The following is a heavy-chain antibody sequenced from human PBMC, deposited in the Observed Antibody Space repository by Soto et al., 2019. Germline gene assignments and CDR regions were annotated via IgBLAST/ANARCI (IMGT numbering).Heavy chain of an antibody. CDR3: AKGVAACGFFGY. CDR2: ISWNSGSI. V-gene: IGHV3-9*01. D-gene: IGHD2-15*01. CDR1: GFTFDDYA. Sequence: EVQLVESGGGLVQAGRSLRLSCAASGFTFDDYAMHWVRQAPGKGLEWVSGISWNSGSIGYADSVKGRFTISRDNAKNSLYLQMNSLRAEDTALYYCAKGVAACGFFGYWGQGPLVTVSS. J-gene: IGHJ4*02.